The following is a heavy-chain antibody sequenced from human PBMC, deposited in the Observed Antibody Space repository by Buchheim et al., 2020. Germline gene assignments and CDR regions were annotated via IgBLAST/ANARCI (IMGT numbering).Heavy chain of an antibody. CDR3: ASAPIVGTGLDS. Sequence: QVQLQESGPGLAKPSETLSLTCSASGASITSTDYYWGWIRQPPGKGLEWIGSIHSSGNTYYSPSLKSRVTISVDTSKNQFSLNLNSVTVTDTAVYFCASAPIVGTGLDSWGQGTL. J-gene: IGHJ5*01. CDR2: IHSSGNT. V-gene: IGHV4-39*01. D-gene: IGHD3-3*01. CDR1: GASITSTDYY.